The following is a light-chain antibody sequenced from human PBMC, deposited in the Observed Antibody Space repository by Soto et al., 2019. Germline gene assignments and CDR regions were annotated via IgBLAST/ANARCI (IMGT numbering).Light chain of an antibody. V-gene: IGLV2-14*03. J-gene: IGLJ1*01. CDR2: DVS. CDR1: SSDVGGYNY. CDR3: SSYTCSTTPYV. Sequence: QSVLTQPASVSGSPLESITISCTGTSSDVGGYNYVSWYQRHPGKAPKLMIFDVSNRPSGVSNRFSGSKSANTASLTISGLQAEDEADYFCSSYTCSTTPYVFGTGTKVTV.